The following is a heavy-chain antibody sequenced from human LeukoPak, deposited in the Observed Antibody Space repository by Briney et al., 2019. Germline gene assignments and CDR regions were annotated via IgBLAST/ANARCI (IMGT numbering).Heavy chain of an antibody. CDR2: ISSRSSYI. Sequence: PGGSLRLSCAASGFTFSSYTMNWVRQAPGKGLEWVSSISSRSSYIYYADSVKGRFTISRDNAKNSLYLQMNSLRAEDTAVYYCAREEKGSHLAFDIWGQGTMVTVSS. CDR1: GFTFSSYT. CDR3: AREEKGSHLAFDI. V-gene: IGHV3-21*01. J-gene: IGHJ3*02.